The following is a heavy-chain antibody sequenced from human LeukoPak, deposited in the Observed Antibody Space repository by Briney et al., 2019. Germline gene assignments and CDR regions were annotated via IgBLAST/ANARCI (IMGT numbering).Heavy chain of an antibody. D-gene: IGHD3-22*01. CDR3: ARGKYYDSGTRGYNWFDP. Sequence: PSETLSLTCTVSGGSISSSSYYWGWIRQPPGKGLEWIGSIYYSGSTYYNPSLKSRVTISVDTSKNQFSLKLSSVTAADTAVYYCARGKYYDSGTRGYNWFDPWGQGTLVTVSS. CDR1: GGSISSSSYY. J-gene: IGHJ5*02. V-gene: IGHV4-39*01. CDR2: IYYSGST.